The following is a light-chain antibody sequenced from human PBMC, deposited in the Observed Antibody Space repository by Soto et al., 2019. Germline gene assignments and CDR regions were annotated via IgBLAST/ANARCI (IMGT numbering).Light chain of an antibody. CDR3: SSYTSSSTYV. V-gene: IGLV2-14*01. CDR2: DVT. J-gene: IGLJ1*01. Sequence: QSALTQPASVSGCPGQSITISCTGTRSDVGGYNYVYWHQQHPGKAPKLMIYDVTNRPSGVSDRFSGSKSGNTASLTISGLQAEDEADYYCSSYTSSSTYVFGAGTKLTVL. CDR1: RSDVGGYNY.